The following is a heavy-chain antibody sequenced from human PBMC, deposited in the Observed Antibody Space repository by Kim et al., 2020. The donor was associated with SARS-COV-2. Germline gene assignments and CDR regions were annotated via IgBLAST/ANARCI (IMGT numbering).Heavy chain of an antibody. Sequence: SETLSLTCTVSGGSISSSSYYWGWIRQPPGKGLEWIGSIYYSGSTYYNPSLKSRVTISVDTSKNQFSLKLSSVTAADTAVYYCARDGSIVVVPAAISRWVDYYYGMDVWGQGTTVTVSS. D-gene: IGHD2-2*01. CDR1: GGSISSSSYY. V-gene: IGHV4-39*07. CDR2: IYYSGST. CDR3: ARDGSIVVVPAAISRWVDYYYGMDV. J-gene: IGHJ6*02.